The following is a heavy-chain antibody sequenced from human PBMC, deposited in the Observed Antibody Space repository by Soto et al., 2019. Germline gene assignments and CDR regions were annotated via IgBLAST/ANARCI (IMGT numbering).Heavy chain of an antibody. J-gene: IGHJ4*02. CDR2: FDPEDGET. CDR1: GYTLTELS. D-gene: IGHD3-22*01. Sequence: ASVKVSCKVSGYTLTELSMHWVRQAPGKGLEWMGGFDPEDGETIYAQKFQGRVTMTEDTSTDTAYMELSSLRSEDTAVYYCATDPLRLGIFDYWGQGTLVTVSS. V-gene: IGHV1-24*01. CDR3: ATDPLRLGIFDY.